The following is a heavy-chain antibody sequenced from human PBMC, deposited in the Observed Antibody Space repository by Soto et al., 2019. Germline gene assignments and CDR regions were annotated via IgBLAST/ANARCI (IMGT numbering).Heavy chain of an antibody. D-gene: IGHD4-17*01. Sequence: QVQLQQSGPRLVKPSETLSLTCTVSSGPDRSHNWGWIRQPPGRGLEWIGYVYYTGDTAYNPSLRGRVPISADTSTNDISLTPNSVTAADTAVYYCVRQGIDYLHGLVDVWGQGTTVSVSS. V-gene: IGHV4-59*08. CDR2: VYYTGDT. J-gene: IGHJ6*02. CDR3: VRQGIDYLHGLVDV. CDR1: SGPDRSHN.